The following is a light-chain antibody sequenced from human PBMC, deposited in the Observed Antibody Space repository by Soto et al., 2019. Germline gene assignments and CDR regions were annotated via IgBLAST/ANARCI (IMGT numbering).Light chain of an antibody. J-gene: IGKJ2*02. CDR2: DAS. CDR3: QQYRSYSRT. CDR1: QSISTW. Sequence: DIPLTQSPSTLSASLGDRVSISCRASQSISTWLVWYQQKPGKAPKVLIYDASSLESGVPSRFSGSGSGTEFTLTINSLQADDLATYYCQQYRSYSRTFGQGTKLEIK. V-gene: IGKV1-5*01.